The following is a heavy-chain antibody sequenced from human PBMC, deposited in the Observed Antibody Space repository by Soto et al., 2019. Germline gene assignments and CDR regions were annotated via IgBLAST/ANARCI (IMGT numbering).Heavy chain of an antibody. CDR1: GYSFTSYW. CDR3: ATLLPASSSDYYYGMDV. V-gene: IGHV5-51*01. CDR2: IYPGDSDT. J-gene: IGHJ6*02. D-gene: IGHD6-6*01. Sequence: GESLKISCKGSGYSFTSYWIGLVRQMPGKGLEWMGIIYPGDSDTRYSPSFQGQVTISADKSISTAYLQWSSLKASDTAMYYCATLLPASSSDYYYGMDVWGQGTTVTVSS.